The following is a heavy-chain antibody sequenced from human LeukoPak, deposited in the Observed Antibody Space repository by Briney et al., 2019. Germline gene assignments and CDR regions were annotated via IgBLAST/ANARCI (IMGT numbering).Heavy chain of an antibody. Sequence: GGSLRLSCAASGFTFSTYAMSWVRQAPGKGLEWVSAISSTSVSTYYADAVKGRFTISRGNSNNTLFLQMNSLRAEDTAIYYCTKLPSAWWLGNYFDYWGQGTLVTVSS. CDR2: ISSTSVST. CDR1: GFTFSTYA. CDR3: TKLPSAWWLGNYFDY. V-gene: IGHV3-23*01. D-gene: IGHD2-8*02. J-gene: IGHJ4*02.